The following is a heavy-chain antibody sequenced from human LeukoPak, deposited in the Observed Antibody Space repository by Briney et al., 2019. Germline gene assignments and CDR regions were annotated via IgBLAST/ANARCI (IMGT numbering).Heavy chain of an antibody. J-gene: IGHJ1*01. CDR3: ARDLGCGWYGAEYLQH. D-gene: IGHD6-19*01. Sequence: GGSLRLSCAASGFTFSSYSMNWVRQAPGKGLEWVSSISSSSSYIYYADSVKGRFTISRDNAKNSLYLQMNSLRAEDTAVYYCARDLGCGWYGAEYLQHWGQGTLVTVSS. CDR2: ISSSSSYI. CDR1: GFTFSSYS. V-gene: IGHV3-21*01.